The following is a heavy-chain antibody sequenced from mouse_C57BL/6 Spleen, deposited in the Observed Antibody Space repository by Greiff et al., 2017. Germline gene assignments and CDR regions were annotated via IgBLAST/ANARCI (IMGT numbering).Heavy chain of an antibody. D-gene: IGHD4-1*01. CDR3: ARNRAGTPFDY. CDR2: IWTGGGT. J-gene: IGHJ2*01. V-gene: IGHV2-9-1*01. Sequence: KCLEWLGVIWTGGGTNYNSALKSRLSISKDNSKSQVFLKMNSLQTDDTARYYCARNRAGTPFDYWGQGTTLTVSS.